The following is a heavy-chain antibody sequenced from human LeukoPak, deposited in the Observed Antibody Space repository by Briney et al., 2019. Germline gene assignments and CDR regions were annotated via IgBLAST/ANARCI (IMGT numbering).Heavy chain of an antibody. V-gene: IGHV4-59*08. D-gene: IGHD3-22*01. Sequence: PSETLSLTCTVSGGSISTYYWSWIRQPPGKGLEWIAYIYYSESTNYNPSLKSRVTISVDTSTNQFSLKLSSVTAADTALYYCARVSHSLIVVVWGQGTLVTVSS. CDR1: GGSISTYY. CDR2: IYYSEST. CDR3: ARVSHSLIVVV. J-gene: IGHJ4*02.